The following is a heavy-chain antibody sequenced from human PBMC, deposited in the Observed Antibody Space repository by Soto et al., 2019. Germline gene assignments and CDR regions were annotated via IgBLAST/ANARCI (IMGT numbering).Heavy chain of an antibody. CDR3: AKAPYDFWSGYPFFDY. J-gene: IGHJ4*02. CDR2: ISGSGGST. Sequence: EVQLLESGGGLVQPGGSLRLSCAASGFTFSSYAMNWVRQAPGKGLEWVSAISGSGGSTYYADSVKGRFTISRDNSKNTLYLQMNSLRAEDTAVYYCAKAPYDFWSGYPFFDYWGQGTLVTVSS. D-gene: IGHD3-3*01. CDR1: GFTFSSYA. V-gene: IGHV3-23*01.